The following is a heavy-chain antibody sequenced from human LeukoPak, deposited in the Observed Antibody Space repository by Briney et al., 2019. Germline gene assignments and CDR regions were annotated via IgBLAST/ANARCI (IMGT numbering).Heavy chain of an antibody. CDR1: NYTFTSYG. V-gene: IGHV1-18*01. D-gene: IGHD6-13*01. CDR2: ISAYNANA. Sequence: ASVKVSCKASNYTFTSYGLSWVRQAPGQGLEWMAWISAYNANANYGQKFQDRVTLTTDTSTRTSYMELKRLRSDDTAVYYCAREEGAPIAAANIWGLGTKVTVSS. J-gene: IGHJ3*02. CDR3: AREEGAPIAAANI.